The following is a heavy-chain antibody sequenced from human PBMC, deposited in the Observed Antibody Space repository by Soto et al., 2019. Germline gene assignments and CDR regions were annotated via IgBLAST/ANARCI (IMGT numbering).Heavy chain of an antibody. J-gene: IGHJ1*01. CDR2: ISSSSSYM. CDR3: ARDFPRLLPHLTSGYFQH. V-gene: IGHV3-21*01. CDR1: VFTFIAYG. Sequence: GWSLRLSCASSVFTFIAYGLNWVLQAPGKGLEWIAYISSSSSYMYYADSVKGRFTVSRDNAQKSLYLEMNSLRDDDTAVYYCARDFPRLLPHLTSGYFQHWGQGTLVTVSS.